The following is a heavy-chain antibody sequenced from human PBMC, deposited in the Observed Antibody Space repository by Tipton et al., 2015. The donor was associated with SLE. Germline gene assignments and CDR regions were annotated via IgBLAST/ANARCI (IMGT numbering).Heavy chain of an antibody. CDR1: GGSISSGGYY. V-gene: IGHV4-31*03. CDR3: ARDMSIAARRGWFDP. J-gene: IGHJ5*02. Sequence: TLSLTCTVSGGSISSGGYYWSWIRQHPGKGLEWIGYIYYSGSTYYNPSLKSRVTISVDTSKNQFSLKLSSVTAADTAVYYCARDMSIAARRGWFDPWGQGTLVTVSS. D-gene: IGHD6-6*01. CDR2: IYYSGST.